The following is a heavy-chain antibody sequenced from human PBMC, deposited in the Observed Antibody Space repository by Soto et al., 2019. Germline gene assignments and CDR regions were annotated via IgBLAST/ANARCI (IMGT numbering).Heavy chain of an antibody. CDR3: ATTLQIFGVVIHDAFDN. Sequence: GGSLRLSCAASGFTFSSYAMSWVRQAPGEGLEWVSAISGSGGSTYYADSVKGRFTISRDNSKNTLYLQMNSLIAEDTAVYYCATTLQIFGVVIHDAFDNWGPGTMVTVSS. D-gene: IGHD3-3*01. J-gene: IGHJ3*02. CDR2: ISGSGGST. V-gene: IGHV3-23*01. CDR1: GFTFSSYA.